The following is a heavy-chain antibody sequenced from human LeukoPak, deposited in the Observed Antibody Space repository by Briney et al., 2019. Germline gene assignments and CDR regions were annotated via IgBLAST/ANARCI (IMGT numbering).Heavy chain of an antibody. J-gene: IGHJ4*02. CDR2: VYYNGIT. Sequence: SETLSLTCTVSGVSISSYFWSWIRQPPGKGLEWIGYVYYNGITNYNPSLKSRVPISLDTSKNQFSLNLNSVTAADTAVYYCASQLGGTTFHWGQGTLVPVSS. CDR1: GVSISSYF. V-gene: IGHV4-59*01. D-gene: IGHD1-1*01. CDR3: ASQLGGTTFH.